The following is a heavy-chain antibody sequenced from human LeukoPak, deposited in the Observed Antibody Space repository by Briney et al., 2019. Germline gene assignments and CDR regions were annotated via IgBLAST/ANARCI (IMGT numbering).Heavy chain of an antibody. V-gene: IGHV4-34*01. Sequence: PSETLSLTCGVYGGSFSGYYWTWLRQPPGKGLEWRGEFTHLETTNYNPSLKSRVTVSVDTPRNQFSLTLTSVTATGTAVYLCARGNRRLGYYGSGSRLPYDSWGQGTLVTVSS. CDR2: FTHLETT. D-gene: IGHD3-10*01. J-gene: IGHJ5*02. CDR3: ARGNRRLGYYGSGSRLPYDS. CDR1: GGSFSGYY.